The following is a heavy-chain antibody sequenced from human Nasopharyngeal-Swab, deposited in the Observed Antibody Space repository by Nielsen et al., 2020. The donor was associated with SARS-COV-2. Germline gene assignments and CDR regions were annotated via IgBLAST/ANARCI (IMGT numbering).Heavy chain of an antibody. CDR1: GFTFSDYY. D-gene: IGHD4-11*01. V-gene: IGHV3-11*01. CDR3: ARTTTTVYYYGMDV. J-gene: IGHJ6*02. Sequence: GESLKISCAASGFTFSDYYMSWIRQAPGKGLEWVSYISSSGSTIYYADSVKGRFTISRDNSKNTLYLQMNSLRAEDTAVYYCARTTTTVYYYGMDVWGQGTTVTVSS. CDR2: ISSSGSTI.